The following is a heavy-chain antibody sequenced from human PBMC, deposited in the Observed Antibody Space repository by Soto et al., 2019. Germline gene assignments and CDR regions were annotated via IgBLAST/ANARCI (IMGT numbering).Heavy chain of an antibody. CDR1: GGSVYNYY. J-gene: IGHJ4*02. V-gene: IGHV4-59*08. CDR3: ARLDYGDHFDY. CDR2: IYSTGTT. D-gene: IGHD4-17*01. Sequence: QVQLRESGPGLVKPSETLSLTCTVSGGSVYNYYWGWVRQSPGKGLEFLGYIYSTGTTQYNPSFQSRVTISLDTSKHQASLTLRSLSGADTAMYYCARLDYGDHFDYWGQGILVTVSS.